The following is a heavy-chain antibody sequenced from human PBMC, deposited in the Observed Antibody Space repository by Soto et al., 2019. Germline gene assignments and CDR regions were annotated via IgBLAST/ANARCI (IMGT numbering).Heavy chain of an antibody. Sequence: SETLSLTCTVSGGSISSYYWSWIRQPPGKGLEWIGYIYYSGSTNYNPSLKSRVTISVDTSKNQFSLKLSSVTAADTAVYYCARGPTYDFWSGYPYYMDVWGKGTTVTVSS. J-gene: IGHJ6*03. CDR1: GGSISSYY. D-gene: IGHD3-3*01. CDR2: IYYSGST. V-gene: IGHV4-59*01. CDR3: ARGPTYDFWSGYPYYMDV.